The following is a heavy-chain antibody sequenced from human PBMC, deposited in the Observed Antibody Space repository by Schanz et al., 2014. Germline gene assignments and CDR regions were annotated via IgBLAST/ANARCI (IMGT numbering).Heavy chain of an antibody. V-gene: IGHV3-48*01. Sequence: EVQLVESGGGLVQPGGSLRLSCAASEFTFSTDAMSWVRQAPGKGLEWVSYISGSSRTIYYADSMKGRFTISRDNAKNSLYLEMNSLRAEDTAVYYCARIGGSVFDYWAQGTLVTVSS. D-gene: IGHD3-10*01. J-gene: IGHJ4*02. CDR1: EFTFSTDA. CDR3: ARIGGSVFDY. CDR2: ISGSSRTI.